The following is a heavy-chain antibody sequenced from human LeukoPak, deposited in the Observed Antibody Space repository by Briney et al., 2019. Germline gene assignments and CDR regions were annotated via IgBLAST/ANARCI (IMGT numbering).Heavy chain of an antibody. CDR3: ARVPYYYDSSGYYYPYYFDY. CDR2: IYYSGST. V-gene: IGHV4-59*01. Sequence: TSETLSLTCTVSGGSISSYYWSWIRQPPGKGLEWIGYIYYSGSTNYNPCLKSRVTISVDTSKNQFSLKLSSVTAADTAVYYCARVPYYYDSSGYYYPYYFDYWGQGTLVTVSS. D-gene: IGHD3-22*01. J-gene: IGHJ4*02. CDR1: GGSISSYY.